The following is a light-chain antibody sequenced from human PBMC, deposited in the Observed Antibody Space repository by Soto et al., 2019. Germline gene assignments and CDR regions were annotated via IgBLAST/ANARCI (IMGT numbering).Light chain of an antibody. V-gene: IGLV3-1*01. Sequence: SYELTQPPSVSVSPGQTASITCSGDKLGDKYAFWYQQKPGQSPVLVIYQDNKRPSGIPERFSGSNSGNTATLTISGTQAMDEADYYCQASDSSHVVFGGGTQLTVL. CDR1: KLGDKY. J-gene: IGLJ2*01. CDR3: QASDSSHVV. CDR2: QDN.